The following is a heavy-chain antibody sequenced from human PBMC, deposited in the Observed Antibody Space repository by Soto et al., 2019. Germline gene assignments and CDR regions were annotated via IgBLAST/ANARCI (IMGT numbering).Heavy chain of an antibody. J-gene: IGHJ5*02. V-gene: IGHV1-18*01. CDR2: ISAYNGNT. D-gene: IGHD3-10*01. CDR1: GYTFTSYG. Sequence: ASVKVSCKASGYTFTSYGISWVRQAPGQGLEWMGWISAYNGNTNYAQKLQGRVTMTTDTSTSTAYMELRSLRSDDTAVYYCARVPRYYYGSGRNLGWFDPWGQGTLVTVSS. CDR3: ARVPRYYYGSGRNLGWFDP.